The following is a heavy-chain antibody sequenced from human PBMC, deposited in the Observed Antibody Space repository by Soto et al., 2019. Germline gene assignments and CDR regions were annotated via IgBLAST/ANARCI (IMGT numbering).Heavy chain of an antibody. J-gene: IGHJ2*01. Sequence: SETLSLTCAVYGGSFSGYYWSWIRQPPGKGLEWIGEINHSGSTNYNPSLKSRVTISVDTSKNQFSLKLSSVTAADTAVYYCDGEMDTIGVVWYLDLWGRGTLVTVYS. CDR1: GGSFSGYY. V-gene: IGHV4-34*01. CDR2: INHSGST. CDR3: DGEMDTIGVVWYLDL. D-gene: IGHD5-18*01.